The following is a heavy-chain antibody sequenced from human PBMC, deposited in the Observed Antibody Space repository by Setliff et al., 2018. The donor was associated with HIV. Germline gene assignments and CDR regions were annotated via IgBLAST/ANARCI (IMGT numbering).Heavy chain of an antibody. V-gene: IGHV1-3*03. Sequence: ASVKVSCKASGYTFTNYAMHWLRQAPGQRLEWMGWINAGNGNTRYSQEFQGRVTITRDTSATTAYMELSSLRSEDMGLYYCARERDSNGYQFDYWGQGTLVTVSS. D-gene: IGHD3-22*01. CDR1: GYTFTNYA. CDR3: ARERDSNGYQFDY. CDR2: INAGNGNT. J-gene: IGHJ4*02.